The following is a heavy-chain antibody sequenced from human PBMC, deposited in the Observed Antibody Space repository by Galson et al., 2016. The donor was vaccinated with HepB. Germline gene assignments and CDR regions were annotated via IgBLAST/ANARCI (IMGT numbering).Heavy chain of an antibody. D-gene: IGHD2-21*02. CDR1: GFTFSTYA. Sequence: SLRLSCAVSGFTFSTYAMSWVRQAPGKGLEWVSGISSRGRTYYGASGKGRFTISRDNSNDMLYLQMYSLRAEDTAVYYCAKEAYWCGDCWDYFDYWGQGVLVTVSS. J-gene: IGHJ4*02. CDR2: ISSRGRT. CDR3: AKEAYWCGDCWDYFDY. V-gene: IGHV3-23*01.